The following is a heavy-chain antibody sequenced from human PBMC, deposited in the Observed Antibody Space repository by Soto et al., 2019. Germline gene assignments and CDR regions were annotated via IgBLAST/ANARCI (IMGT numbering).Heavy chain of an antibody. CDR3: ARDPNYDFWSGYRNKEGTYGMDV. D-gene: IGHD3-3*01. Sequence: PGGSLRLSCAASGFAFSGFEMNWVRQAPGKGLEWVSYISSGASNMYYADPVKGRFTISRDNAQSSLYLQMNSLRVEDTAVYYCARDPNYDFWSGYRNKEGTYGMDVWGQGTTVTVSS. CDR2: ISSGASNM. V-gene: IGHV3-48*03. CDR1: GFAFSGFE. J-gene: IGHJ6*02.